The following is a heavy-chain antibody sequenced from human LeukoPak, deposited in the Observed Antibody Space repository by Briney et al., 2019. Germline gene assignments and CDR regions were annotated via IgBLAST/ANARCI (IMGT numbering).Heavy chain of an antibody. CDR3: ASLIVRGVVVWFDP. CDR2: IYYSGST. D-gene: IGHD3-10*01. CDR1: GGSISSYY. Sequence: PSETLSLTCTVSGGSISSYYWSWIRQAPGKGLEWIGYIYYSGSTNYNPSLKSRVTMSVDTSKTLSSVKLGSVTAADTAVYYCASLIVRGVVVWFDPWGQGTLVTVSS. J-gene: IGHJ5*02. V-gene: IGHV4-59*01.